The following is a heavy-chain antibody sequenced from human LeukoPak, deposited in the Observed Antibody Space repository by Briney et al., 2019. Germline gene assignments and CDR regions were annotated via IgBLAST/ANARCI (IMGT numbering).Heavy chain of an antibody. CDR3: ARGGGYASGLAH. Sequence: SETLSLTCTVSGGSISNYYWSWIRQPPGKGLEWIGYISYSGSTNYNPSLKSRVTISVDTSKNQFSLRLTSVTAADTAVYYCARGGGYASGLAHWGQGTLVTVSS. J-gene: IGHJ4*02. V-gene: IGHV4-59*01. D-gene: IGHD5-12*01. CDR1: GGSISNYY. CDR2: ISYSGST.